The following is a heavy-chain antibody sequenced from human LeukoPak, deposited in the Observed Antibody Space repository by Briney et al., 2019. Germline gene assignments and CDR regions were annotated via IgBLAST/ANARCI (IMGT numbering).Heavy chain of an antibody. CDR2: ISSSGSTI. D-gene: IGHD1-26*01. Sequence: PGGSLRLSCAASGFIFSTYSMNWVRQAPGKGLEWVSYISSSGSTIYYADSVKGRITISRDNAKFSLYLQMDSLRAEDTAVYSCARGGLGSWTFDSWGQGTLVTVSS. J-gene: IGHJ4*02. CDR1: GFIFSTYS. V-gene: IGHV3-48*04. CDR3: ARGGLGSWTFDS.